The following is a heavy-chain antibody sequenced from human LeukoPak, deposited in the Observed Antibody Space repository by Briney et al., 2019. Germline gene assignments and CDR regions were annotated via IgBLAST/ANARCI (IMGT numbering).Heavy chain of an antibody. CDR2: ISSSSSYI. J-gene: IGHJ6*03. D-gene: IGHD3-16*01. Sequence: PGGSLRLSCAASGFTFSNYTMNWVRQAPGRGLEWVSCISSSSSYIYYADSVKGRFTISRDNAKNSPYLQMNSLRVEDTAVYYCASGADYYFYMDVWAKGTTVTISS. CDR3: ASGADYYFYMDV. CDR1: GFTFSNYT. V-gene: IGHV3-21*01.